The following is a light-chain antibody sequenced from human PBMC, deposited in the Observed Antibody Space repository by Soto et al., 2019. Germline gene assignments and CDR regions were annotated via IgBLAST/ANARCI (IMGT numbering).Light chain of an antibody. J-gene: IGKJ1*01. CDR2: SAS. Sequence: IELTQSPGTLSLSLGERTTLSCRASQSISRCLAWYQQKPGKGPKLLIYSASTIATGVPDRFSGSGSGTDFTLTISSLEPEDLALYYCQQYGGSPPTFGQGTKVEI. CDR3: QQYGGSPPT. V-gene: IGKV3-20*01. CDR1: QSISRC.